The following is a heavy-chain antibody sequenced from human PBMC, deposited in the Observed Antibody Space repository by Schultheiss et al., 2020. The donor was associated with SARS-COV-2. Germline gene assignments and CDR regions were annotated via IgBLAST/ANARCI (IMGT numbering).Heavy chain of an antibody. CDR3: AKDVPYDYVWGSYRSPYFDY. D-gene: IGHD3-16*02. Sequence: GGSLRLSCAASGFTFSNAWMNWVRQAPGKGLEWVSAISGSGGSTYYADSVKGRFTISRDNSKNTLYLQMNSLRAEDTAVYYCAKDVPYDYVWGSYRSPYFDYWGQGTLVTVSS. V-gene: IGHV3-23*01. CDR2: ISGSGGST. J-gene: IGHJ4*02. CDR1: GFTFSNAW.